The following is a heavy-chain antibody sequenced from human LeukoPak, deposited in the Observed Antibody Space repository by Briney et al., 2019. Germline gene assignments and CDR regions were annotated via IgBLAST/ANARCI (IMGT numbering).Heavy chain of an antibody. Sequence: PGGSLRLSCAASGFTFSSYAMSWVRQAPGKGLELVSAISGSGGSTYYADSVKGRFTISRDNSKNTLYLQMNSLRAEDTAVYYCAKDRASRITIFGVVAPYFDYWGQGTLVTVSS. V-gene: IGHV3-23*01. D-gene: IGHD3-3*01. CDR2: ISGSGGST. CDR1: GFTFSSYA. J-gene: IGHJ4*02. CDR3: AKDRASRITIFGVVAPYFDY.